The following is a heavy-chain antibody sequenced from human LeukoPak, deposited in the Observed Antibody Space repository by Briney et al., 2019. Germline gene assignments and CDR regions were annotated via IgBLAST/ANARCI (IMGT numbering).Heavy chain of an antibody. Sequence: SGTLSLTCAVSGGSISSSNWWSWVRQPPGKGLEWIGEIYHSGSTNYNPSLKSRVTISVDKSKNQFSLKLSSVTAADTAVYYCARRSSSWSISFDYWGQGTLVTVSS. J-gene: IGHJ4*02. V-gene: IGHV4-4*02. CDR1: GGSISSSNW. CDR2: IYHSGST. CDR3: ARRSSSWSISFDY. D-gene: IGHD6-13*01.